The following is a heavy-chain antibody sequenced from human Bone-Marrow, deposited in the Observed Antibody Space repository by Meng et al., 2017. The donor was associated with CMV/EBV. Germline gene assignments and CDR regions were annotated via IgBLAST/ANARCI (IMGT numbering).Heavy chain of an antibody. D-gene: IGHD6-19*01. CDR1: GISADDKY. Sequence: GASLKISCAASGISADDKYMSLVRQPPGKGLEWVSLVSRNGSTSYADSVKGRFTISRDTFTNMLYLQMDSLRPEDAAMYYCTTDYSRTSGWYVLAHWGHGTRVTAFS. J-gene: IGHJ4*01. CDR2: VSRNGST. V-gene: IGHV3-66*02. CDR3: TTDYSRTSGWYVLAH.